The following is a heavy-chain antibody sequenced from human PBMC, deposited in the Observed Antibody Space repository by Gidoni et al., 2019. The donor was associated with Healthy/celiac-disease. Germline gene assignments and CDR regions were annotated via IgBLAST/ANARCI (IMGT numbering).Heavy chain of an antibody. CDR1: GSTFTGYY. D-gene: IGHD3-22*01. Sequence: QVQLVQSGAEVKKPGASVKVSCKASGSTFTGYYMHWVRQAPGQGLEWMGWINPNSGGTNYAQKFQGRVTMTRDTSISTAYMELSRLRSDDTAVYYCARGEEYYYDSSGYYHGWYFDLWGRGTLVTVSS. CDR2: INPNSGGT. V-gene: IGHV1-2*02. J-gene: IGHJ2*01. CDR3: ARGEEYYYDSSGYYHGWYFDL.